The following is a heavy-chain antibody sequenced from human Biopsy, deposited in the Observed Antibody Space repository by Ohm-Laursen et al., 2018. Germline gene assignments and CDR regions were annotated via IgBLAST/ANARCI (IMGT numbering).Heavy chain of an antibody. CDR3: ARGPHSGSHSCFDY. D-gene: IGHD1-26*01. V-gene: IGHV1-69*01. Sequence: GSLVKVSCKTSGFSFTGYYIYWVRQAPGQGLEWMGGIIPMFGTANYAQMFQGRVTISADESTSTSYMELSSLTTEDTAIYYCARGPHSGSHSCFDYWGRGTLVTVSS. CDR1: GFSFTGYY. CDR2: IIPMFGTA. J-gene: IGHJ4*02.